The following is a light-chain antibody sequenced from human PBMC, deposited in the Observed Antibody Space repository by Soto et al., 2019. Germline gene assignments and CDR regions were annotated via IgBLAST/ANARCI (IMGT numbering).Light chain of an antibody. V-gene: IGKV1-27*01. CDR2: SAS. Sequence: DIQMTQSPSSLSASVGDRVTITCRASQDINNYLAWCQQKPGKVPKLLIYSASSLQSGVPSRFSGSGSGTEFTLTLSSLQSEDVATYYCQKHDFAPFTFGPGTKVDIK. CDR1: QDINNY. CDR3: QKHDFAPFT. J-gene: IGKJ3*01.